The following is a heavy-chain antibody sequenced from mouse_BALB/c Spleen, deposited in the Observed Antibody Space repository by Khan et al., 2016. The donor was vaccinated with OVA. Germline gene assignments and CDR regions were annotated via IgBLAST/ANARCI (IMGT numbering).Heavy chain of an antibody. Sequence: EVELVESGGDLVKPGGSLKLSCAASGFTFSTYGMSWVRQAPDKRLEWVATVSPGGSYTYYQDSVKGRFTISRDNAKNTLYLQMSGLRSEDTAMFYCTRLAYYYDSEGFAYWGQGTLVTVSA. D-gene: IGHD1-1*01. CDR2: VSPGGSYT. CDR3: TRLAYYYDSEGFAY. J-gene: IGHJ3*01. CDR1: GFTFSTYG. V-gene: IGHV5-6*01.